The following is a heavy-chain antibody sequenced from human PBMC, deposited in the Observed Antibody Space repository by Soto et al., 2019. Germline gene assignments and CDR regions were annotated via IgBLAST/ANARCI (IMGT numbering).Heavy chain of an antibody. CDR1: GFTFSSYA. CDR2: ISYDGSNK. D-gene: IGHD5-18*01. V-gene: IGHV3-30-3*01. J-gene: IGHJ6*02. Sequence: QVQLVESGGGVVQPGRSLGLSCAASGFTFSSYAMHWVRQAPGKGLEWVAVISYDGSNKYYADSVKGRFTISRDNSKNTLYLQMNSLRAEDTAVYYCARDGRMVDTGMDVWGQGTTVTVSS. CDR3: ARDGRMVDTGMDV.